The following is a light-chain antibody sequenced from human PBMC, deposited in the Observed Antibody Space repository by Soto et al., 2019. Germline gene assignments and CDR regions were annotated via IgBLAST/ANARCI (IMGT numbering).Light chain of an antibody. CDR1: QSVRSD. CDR3: QQYHNWPQT. J-gene: IGKJ1*01. Sequence: EVVLTQSPGTLSLSPGERATLSCRASQSVRSDLAWYQQKPGQAPRLLISDASTGATGIPARFSGSGSGTEFTLTISSLQSEDFAIYYCQQYHNWPQTFGQGTKV. V-gene: IGKV3-15*01. CDR2: DAS.